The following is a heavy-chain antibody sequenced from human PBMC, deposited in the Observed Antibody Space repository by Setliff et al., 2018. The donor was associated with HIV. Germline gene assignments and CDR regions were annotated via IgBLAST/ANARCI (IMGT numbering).Heavy chain of an antibody. D-gene: IGHD3-10*01. CDR3: ARDDRGRLRGLGPFDP. J-gene: IGHJ5*02. Sequence: ASVKVSCKASGYTFTSYGITWVRQAPRQGLEWMGWINPDNGDTKYAQKLQGRVTMTTDTSTSTAYMDLRSLRSDDTAVYYCARDDRGRLRGLGPFDPWGQGTLVTVSS. V-gene: IGHV1-18*01. CDR2: INPDNGDT. CDR1: GYTFTSYG.